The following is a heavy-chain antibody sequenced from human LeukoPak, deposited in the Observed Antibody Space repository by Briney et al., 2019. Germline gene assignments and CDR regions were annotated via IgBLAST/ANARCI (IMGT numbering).Heavy chain of an antibody. J-gene: IGHJ6*03. V-gene: IGHV3-7*01. CDR2: IKQAGSEK. D-gene: IGHD5-24*01. Sequence: PGGSLRLSCAASGFTFSSYWMSWVRQASGKGLEWVANIKQAGSEKYYVDSVKGRLTISRDNAKNSLHLQMDTLRANDTAVYYCARVRGPKPDMPAINNHFYYYMDVWGKGTTVTVSS. CDR3: ARVRGPKPDMPAINNHFYYYMDV. CDR1: GFTFSSYW.